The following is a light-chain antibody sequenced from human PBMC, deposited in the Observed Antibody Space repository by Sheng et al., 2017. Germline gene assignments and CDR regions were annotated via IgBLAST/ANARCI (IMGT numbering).Light chain of an antibody. V-gene: IGKV1-9*01. CDR1: QGVRSY. J-gene: IGKJ5*01. Sequence: IQLTQSPSSLSASVGDRVTITCRASQGVRSYLAWYQQKPGKAPKVLIYGASTLQSGVPSRFSGSGSGTDFTLTISSLQPEDFATYYCQQADSYPITFGQGTRLEIK. CDR2: GAS. CDR3: QQADSYPIT.